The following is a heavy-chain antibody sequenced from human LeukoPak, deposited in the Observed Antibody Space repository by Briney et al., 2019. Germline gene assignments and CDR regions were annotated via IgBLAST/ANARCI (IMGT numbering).Heavy chain of an antibody. V-gene: IGHV3-7*01. CDR3: ARDIGPRAVPSRYYDSSGYSDAFDI. D-gene: IGHD3-22*01. Sequence: GGSLRLSCAASGFTFNSYWMSWVRQAPGKGLEWVANIKKDGSEKYYVDSVKGRFTISRDNAKNSLYLQMNSLRAEDTAVYYCARDIGPRAVPSRYYDSSGYSDAFDIWGQGTMVTVSS. CDR2: IKKDGSEK. CDR1: GFTFNSYW. J-gene: IGHJ3*02.